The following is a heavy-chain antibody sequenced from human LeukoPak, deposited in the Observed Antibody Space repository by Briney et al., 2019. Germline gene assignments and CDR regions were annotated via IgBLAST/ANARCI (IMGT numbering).Heavy chain of an antibody. D-gene: IGHD5-12*01. CDR3: ARERTGYSGYAGSYWYFDL. Sequence: PSGTLSLICGVSGGSISSGGYYWSWIRQHPGKGLEWIGYIYYSGSTYYNPTLKSRVTISVDTSKNQFSLKLSSVTAADTAVYYCARERTGYSGYAGSYWYFDLWGRGTLVIDSS. J-gene: IGHJ2*01. CDR1: GGSISSGGYY. V-gene: IGHV4-31*11. CDR2: IYYSGST.